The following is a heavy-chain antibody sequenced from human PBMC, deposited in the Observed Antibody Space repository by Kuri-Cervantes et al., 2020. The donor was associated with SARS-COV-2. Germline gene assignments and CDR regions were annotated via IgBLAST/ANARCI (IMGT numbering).Heavy chain of an antibody. CDR1: GFTVSSNY. Sequence: GGSLRLSCAASGFTVSSNYMSWVRQAPGKGLEWVSVIYSGGSTYYADSVKGRFTISRDNSKNTLYPQMNSLRAEDTAVYYCAIAAAEFFDYWGQGTLVTVSS. V-gene: IGHV3-53*01. D-gene: IGHD6-13*01. CDR2: IYSGGST. CDR3: AIAAAEFFDY. J-gene: IGHJ4*02.